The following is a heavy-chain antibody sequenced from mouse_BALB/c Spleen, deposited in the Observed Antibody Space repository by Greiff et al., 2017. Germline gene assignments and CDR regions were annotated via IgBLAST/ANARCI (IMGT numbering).Heavy chain of an antibody. D-gene: IGHD1-1*01. CDR2: ISYSGST. V-gene: IGHV3-8*02. J-gene: IGHJ2*01. CDR3: ARRAIYYGSLDY. CDR1: GDSITSCY. Sequence: DVQLQESGPSLVKPSQTLSLTCSVTGDSITSCYWNWIRKFPGNKLEYMGYISYSGSTYYNPSLKSRISITRDTSKNQYYLQLNSVTTEDTATYYCARRAIYYGSLDYWGQGTTLTVSS.